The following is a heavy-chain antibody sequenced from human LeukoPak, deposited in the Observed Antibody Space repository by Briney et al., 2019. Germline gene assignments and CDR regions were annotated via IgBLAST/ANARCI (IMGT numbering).Heavy chain of an antibody. CDR2: IYPGDSDT. Sequence: GESLKISCKGSGYSFITNWIGWVRQMPGKGLEWMGIIYPGDSDTRYSPSFQGQVTISADKSISTAYLQWSSLEASDTAMYYCASHTYTSGWSWGQGTLVTVSS. D-gene: IGHD6-19*01. CDR3: ASHTYTSGWS. CDR1: GYSFITNW. V-gene: IGHV5-51*01. J-gene: IGHJ5*02.